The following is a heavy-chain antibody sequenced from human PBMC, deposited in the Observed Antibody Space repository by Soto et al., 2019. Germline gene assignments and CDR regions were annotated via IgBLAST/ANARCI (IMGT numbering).Heavy chain of an antibody. J-gene: IGHJ4*02. CDR1: GFTFSSYA. CDR3: AKADRYGFLGYYFDY. V-gene: IGHV3-23*01. CDR2: ISGSGGST. Sequence: PGGSLRLSCAASGFTFSSYAMSWVRQAPGKGLEWVSAISGSGGSTYYADSVKGRFTISRDNSKNTLCLQMNSLRAEDTAVYYCAKADRYGFLGYYFDYWGQGTLVTVSS. D-gene: IGHD4-17*01.